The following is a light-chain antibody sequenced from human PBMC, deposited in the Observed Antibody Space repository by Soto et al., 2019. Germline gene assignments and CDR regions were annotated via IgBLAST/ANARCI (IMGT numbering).Light chain of an antibody. CDR1: QSLLHSNGKTF. V-gene: IGKV2D-29*01. CDR2: EVS. Sequence: DIVMTQTPLSLSVTPGQSASISCKSSQSLLHSNGKTFLYWYLQKPGQPPQLLIYEVSSRSSGVPDRFSGSRPRTDFTLKINRVEAEDVGFYYCMQTIENPFTFGGGTKVEIK. J-gene: IGKJ4*01. CDR3: MQTIENPFT.